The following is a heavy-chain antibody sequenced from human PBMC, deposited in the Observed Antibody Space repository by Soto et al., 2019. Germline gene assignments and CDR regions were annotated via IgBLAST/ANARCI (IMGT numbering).Heavy chain of an antibody. J-gene: IGHJ6*02. Sequence: EVVLLESGGGLVQPGGSLRLSCAASGFTFSMYAMNWVRQAPGKGLEWVSSITSSGANTYSADSVKGRFTISRDNSQTTVFLQMNSLRAEDTAVYYCAKGRHWTNYGIDGWGQGTTVTVSS. CDR2: ITSSGANT. CDR3: AKGRHWTNYGIDG. V-gene: IGHV3-23*01. CDR1: GFTFSMYA. D-gene: IGHD1-1*01.